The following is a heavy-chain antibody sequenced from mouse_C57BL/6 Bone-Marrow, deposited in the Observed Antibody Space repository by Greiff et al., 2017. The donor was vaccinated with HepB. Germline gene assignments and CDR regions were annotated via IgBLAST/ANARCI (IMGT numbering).Heavy chain of an antibody. D-gene: IGHD2-4*01. V-gene: IGHV3-6*01. CDR2: ISYDGSN. Sequence: EVKLMESGPGLVKPSQSLSLTCSVTGYSITSGYYWNWIRQFPGNKLEWMGYISYDGSNNYNPSLKNRISITRDTSKNQFFLKLNSVTTEDTATYYCARREIYYDYAWFAYWGQGTLVTVSA. CDR1: GYSITSGYY. J-gene: IGHJ3*01. CDR3: ARREIYYDYAWFAY.